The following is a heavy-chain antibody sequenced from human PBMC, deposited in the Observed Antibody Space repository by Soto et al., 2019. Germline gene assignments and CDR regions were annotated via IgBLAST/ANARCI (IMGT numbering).Heavy chain of an antibody. CDR3: VRTYYYSLGSYYVPDY. CDR1: GYNFATYW. Sequence: GESLKISCKGSGYNFATYWIGWVRQMPGKGLEWMGIIYPGDSETRYSPSFQGQVTISADKSISTAYLQWSSLEASDTAMYYCVRTYYYSLGSYYVPDYWGPGALVTVSS. V-gene: IGHV5-51*01. J-gene: IGHJ4*02. D-gene: IGHD3-10*01. CDR2: IYPGDSET.